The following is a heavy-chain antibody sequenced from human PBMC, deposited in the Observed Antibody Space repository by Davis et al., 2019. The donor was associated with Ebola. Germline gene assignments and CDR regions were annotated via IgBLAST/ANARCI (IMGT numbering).Heavy chain of an antibody. CDR2: IIPIFGAP. Sequence: SVKVSCKASGGTLSSFAISWVRQAPGQGLEWMGGIIPIFGAPQYAQNFQDRVTITADKSTSTIYMELSSLRSEDTAVYFCARKRHGETAMGLYYFFDLWGRGTLVTVSS. CDR3: ARKRHGETAMGLYYFFDL. V-gene: IGHV1-69*06. CDR1: GGTLSSFA. J-gene: IGHJ2*01. D-gene: IGHD5-18*01.